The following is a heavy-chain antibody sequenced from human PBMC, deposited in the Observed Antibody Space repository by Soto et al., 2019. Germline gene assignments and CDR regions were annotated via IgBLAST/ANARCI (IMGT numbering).Heavy chain of an antibody. D-gene: IGHD3-10*01. J-gene: IGHJ5*02. CDR1: GGTFSSYA. CDR3: ARVTSMVRGVIANWFDP. Sequence: QVPLVQSGAEVKKPGSSVTVSCKASGGTFSSYAIHWVRQAPGQGLEWMGGIIPMYGPAKYAQRFQGRVMITADESTTTVYMELTSLTSQDTAVYYCARVTSMVRGVIANWFDPWGHGTLVTVSS. CDR2: IIPMYGPA. V-gene: IGHV1-69*01.